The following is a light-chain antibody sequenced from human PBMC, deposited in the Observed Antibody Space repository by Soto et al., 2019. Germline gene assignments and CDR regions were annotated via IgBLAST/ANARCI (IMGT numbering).Light chain of an antibody. CDR2: EVS. Sequence: QSVLTQPASVSGSPGQSITISCTGTNSDVGSYNFVSWYQQHPGKAPQLIISEVSNRPSGVSNRFSGSKSGNTASLTVSGLQAEDEADYYCTSYRRGSTLGVFGGGTKLTVL. V-gene: IGLV2-14*01. J-gene: IGLJ2*01. CDR3: TSYRRGSTLGV. CDR1: NSDVGSYNF.